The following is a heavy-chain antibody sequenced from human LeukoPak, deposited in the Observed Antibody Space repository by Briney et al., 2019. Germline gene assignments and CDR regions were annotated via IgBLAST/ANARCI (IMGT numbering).Heavy chain of an antibody. J-gene: IGHJ4*02. CDR2: IYPGDSDT. Sequence: GESLKISCKGSGYSFTSYWIGWVRQMPGKGLEWMGIIYPGDSDTRYSPSFQGQVTISADKSISTAYLQWSSLKASDTAMYYCARCSVDTAMVTEFDYWGQGTLVTVSS. V-gene: IGHV5-51*01. D-gene: IGHD5-18*01. CDR3: ARCSVDTAMVTEFDY. CDR1: GYSFTSYW.